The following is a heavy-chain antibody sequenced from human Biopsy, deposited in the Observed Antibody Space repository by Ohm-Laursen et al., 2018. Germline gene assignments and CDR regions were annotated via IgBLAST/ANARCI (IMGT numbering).Heavy chain of an antibody. CDR3: VRGYSSSWSGYLDH. V-gene: IGHV3-9*01. Sequence: SLRLSCAASGFTFDDHVMHWVRQAPGKGLEWVLGISWDGGSEGYADSVKGQFTISRDNAKNSLFLQMNSLTTEDTALYYCVRGYSSSWSGYLDHWGQGTLVTVSS. D-gene: IGHD3-3*01. CDR2: ISWDGGSE. CDR1: GFTFDDHV. J-gene: IGHJ4*02.